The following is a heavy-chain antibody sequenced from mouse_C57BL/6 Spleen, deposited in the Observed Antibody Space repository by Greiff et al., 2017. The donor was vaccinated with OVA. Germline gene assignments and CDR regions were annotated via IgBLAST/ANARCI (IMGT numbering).Heavy chain of an antibody. D-gene: IGHD1-1*01. CDR1: GYTFTSYW. V-gene: IGHV1-50*01. Sequence: VQLQQPGAELVKPGASVKLSCKASGYTFTSYWMQWVKQRPGPGLEWIGEIDPSDSYTNYNRKFKGKAKLTVDTSSSTAYMQLSSLTSEDSAVDYCARSEGYYGSSYRDSYWYFDVWGTGTTVTVSS. J-gene: IGHJ1*03. CDR3: ARSEGYYGSSYRDSYWYFDV. CDR2: IDPSDSYT.